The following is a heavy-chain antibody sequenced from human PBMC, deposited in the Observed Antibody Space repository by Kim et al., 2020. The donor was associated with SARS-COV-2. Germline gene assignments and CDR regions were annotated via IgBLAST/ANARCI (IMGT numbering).Heavy chain of an antibody. D-gene: IGHD3-10*01. CDR1: GYTFTSYD. V-gene: IGHV1-8*01. J-gene: IGHJ4*02. Sequence: ASVKVSCKASGYTFTSYDINWVRQATGQGLEWMGWMNPNSGNTGYAQKFQGRVTMTRNTSISTAYMELSSLRSEDTAVYYCARAMRTSRVIIVTKYYFDYWGQGTLVTVSS. CDR2: MNPNSGNT. CDR3: ARAMRTSRVIIVTKYYFDY.